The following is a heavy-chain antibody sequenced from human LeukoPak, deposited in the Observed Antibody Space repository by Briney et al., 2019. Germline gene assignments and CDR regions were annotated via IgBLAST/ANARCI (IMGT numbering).Heavy chain of an antibody. Sequence: KPSETLSLTCTVSGGSISSSSYYWGWIRQPPGKGLEWIGSIYYSGSTYYNPSLKSRVTISVDTSKNQFSLKLSSVTAADTAVYYCARDLVPYPYDSSGYYYVDWGQGTLVTVSS. CDR3: ARDLVPYPYDSSGYYYVD. CDR1: GGSISSSSYY. CDR2: IYYSGST. J-gene: IGHJ4*02. V-gene: IGHV4-39*07. D-gene: IGHD3-22*01.